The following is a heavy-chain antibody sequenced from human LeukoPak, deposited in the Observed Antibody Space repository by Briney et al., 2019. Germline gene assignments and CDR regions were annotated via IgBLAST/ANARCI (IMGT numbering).Heavy chain of an antibody. V-gene: IGHV4-30-2*01. J-gene: IGHJ3*02. Sequence: PSETLSLTCTVSGGSISSGGYYWSWIRQPPGKGLEWIGYIYHSGSTYYNPSLKRRVTISVDRSKNQFSLKLSSVTAADTAVYYCARSLLGARGAFDIWGQGTMVTVSS. CDR2: IYHSGST. CDR1: GGSISSGGYY. D-gene: IGHD1-26*01. CDR3: ARSLLGARGAFDI.